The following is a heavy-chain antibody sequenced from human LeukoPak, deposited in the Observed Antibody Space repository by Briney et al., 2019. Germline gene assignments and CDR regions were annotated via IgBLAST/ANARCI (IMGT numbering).Heavy chain of an antibody. CDR2: IYHSGST. D-gene: IGHD3-22*01. CDR1: GYSISSAYY. Sequence: SETLSLTCTVSGYSISSAYYWGWIRQPPGKGLEWIGSIYHSGSTYYNQSLKSRVTISVDTSKNQFSLKLNSVTAADTAVYYCARYYDSSGYPRFFDYWGQGTLVTVSS. CDR3: ARYYDSSGYPRFFDY. V-gene: IGHV4-38-2*02. J-gene: IGHJ4*02.